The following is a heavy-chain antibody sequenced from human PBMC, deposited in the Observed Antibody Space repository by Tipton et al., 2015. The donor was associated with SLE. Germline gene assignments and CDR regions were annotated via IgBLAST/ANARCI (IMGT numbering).Heavy chain of an antibody. CDR3: ARAQGYLEWFILDY. CDR1: GQPISSGYY. CDR2: IDRSGAT. D-gene: IGHD3-9*01. Sequence: TLSLTCNVSGQPISSGYYWGWIRQPPGKGLEWIGNIDRSGATYYNLSLKSRVAISIDTSKKQFSLRLSSVTAADTAVYYCARAQGYLEWFILDYWGQGTLATVSS. J-gene: IGHJ4*02. V-gene: IGHV4-38-2*02.